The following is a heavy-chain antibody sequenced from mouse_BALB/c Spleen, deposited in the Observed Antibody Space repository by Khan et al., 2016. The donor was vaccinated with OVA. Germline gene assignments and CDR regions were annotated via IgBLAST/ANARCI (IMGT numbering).Heavy chain of an antibody. CDR3: ATGNYDWFAY. Sequence: EVELVESGGGLVKPGGSLQLSCAASGFTFRSFAMSWVRQTPEKSLEWVATISSAGTYTFYPDSLKGRFSITRDNAKNPLYLQMNSLTSEDTAIYYCATGNYDWFAYWGQGTLVTVSA. CDR2: ISSAGTYT. V-gene: IGHV5-9-1*01. D-gene: IGHD2-1*01. CDR1: GFTFRSFA. J-gene: IGHJ3*01.